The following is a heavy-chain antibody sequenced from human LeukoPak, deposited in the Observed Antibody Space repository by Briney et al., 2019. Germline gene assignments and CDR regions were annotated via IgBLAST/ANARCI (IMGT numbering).Heavy chain of an antibody. D-gene: IGHD3-10*01. J-gene: IGHJ6*02. Sequence: GGSLRLSCAASGFTFSSYAMSWVRQAPAKGLEWVSAISGSGGSTYYADSVKGRFTISRDNSKNTLFLQMNILRAEDTAVYYCAKRRMVRGVPYYCYGMDVWGQGTTVTVSS. V-gene: IGHV3-23*01. CDR2: ISGSGGST. CDR1: GFTFSSYA. CDR3: AKRRMVRGVPYYCYGMDV.